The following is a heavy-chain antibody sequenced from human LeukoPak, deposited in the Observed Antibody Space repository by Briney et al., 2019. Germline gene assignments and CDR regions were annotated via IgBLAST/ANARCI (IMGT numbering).Heavy chain of an antibody. D-gene: IGHD2-8*01. CDR3: ARLIMDHQQTFDH. CDR1: GLTFSRNW. CDR2: ISGDGSST. V-gene: IGHV3-74*01. J-gene: IGHJ4*02. Sequence: GGSLRLSCAVSGLTFSRNWMHWVRQAPGKGLVWVSRISGDGSSTYYADSVKGRFTISRDNGKNTLYLQMNSLRAEDTAVYYCARLIMDHQQTFDHRGQGTLVTVSS.